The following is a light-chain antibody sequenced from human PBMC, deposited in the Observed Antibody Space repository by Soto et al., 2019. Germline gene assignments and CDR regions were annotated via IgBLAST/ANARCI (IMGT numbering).Light chain of an antibody. CDR1: HDISTF. V-gene: IGKV1-9*01. J-gene: IGKJ5*01. CDR3: HQIYTLPLH. Sequence: DSQLTQSPSLLSASIGDRVTITCRASHDISTFLAWYQQKPGKAPKLLIYEASTLQSGVPSRFSGSGSGTEFTLTISGLLPEVFAAYPCHQIYTLPLHFGQGTRL. CDR2: EAS.